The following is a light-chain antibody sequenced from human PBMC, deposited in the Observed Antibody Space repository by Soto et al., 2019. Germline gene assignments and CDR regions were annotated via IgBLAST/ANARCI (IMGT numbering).Light chain of an antibody. V-gene: IGKV3D-20*02. CDR2: DAS. J-gene: IGKJ4*01. Sequence: EIVLTQSPGTLSLSPGERATLSCRASQSVSSSYLAWYQQKPGQAPRLLIYDASNRATGIPARFSGSGSGTDFTLTISSLEPEDFAVYYCQQRSNWPPLTFGGGIKVDIK. CDR3: QQRSNWPPLT. CDR1: QSVSSSY.